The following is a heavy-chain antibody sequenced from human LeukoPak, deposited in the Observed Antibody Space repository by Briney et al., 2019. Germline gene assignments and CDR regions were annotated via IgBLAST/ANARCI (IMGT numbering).Heavy chain of an antibody. CDR3: ARISATVVTPFDY. D-gene: IGHD4-23*01. CDR2: IYPGDSDT. CDR1: GYSYTSYW. J-gene: IGHJ4*02. Sequence: GESLKISCKGSGYSYTSYWIGWVRQMPGKGLEWMGIIYPGDSDTRYSPSFQGQVTISADKSISTAYLQWSSLKASDTAMYYCARISATVVTPFDYWGQGTLVTVSS. V-gene: IGHV5-51*01.